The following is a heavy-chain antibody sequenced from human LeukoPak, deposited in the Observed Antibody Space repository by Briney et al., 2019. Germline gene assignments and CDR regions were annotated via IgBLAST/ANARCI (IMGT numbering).Heavy chain of an antibody. J-gene: IGHJ4*02. CDR3: AREIDGGGWYFDY. CDR1: GGNSRNYA. Sequence: SVKVSCKSSGGNSRNYAITWVRQAPGHGLEWIGGIIPIFDSANYAQNFQGRVTLTADDSTSTAYMEPSSLGSEDTAVYYCAREIDGGGWYFDYWGQGTLVTVSS. CDR2: IIPIFDSA. V-gene: IGHV1-69*13. D-gene: IGHD5-24*01.